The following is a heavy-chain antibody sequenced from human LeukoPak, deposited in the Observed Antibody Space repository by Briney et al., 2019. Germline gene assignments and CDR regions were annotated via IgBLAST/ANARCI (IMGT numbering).Heavy chain of an antibody. V-gene: IGHV3-7*01. CDR3: ARPYSVVTATPGYFDY. Sequence: PGGSLRLSCAASGFTFSSYWMSWVRQAPGKGLEWVANIKQDGSEKYYVDSVKGRFTISRDNAKNSLYLQMSSLRAEDTAVYYCARPYSVVTATPGYFDYWGQGTLVTVSS. D-gene: IGHD2-21*02. J-gene: IGHJ4*02. CDR2: IKQDGSEK. CDR1: GFTFSSYW.